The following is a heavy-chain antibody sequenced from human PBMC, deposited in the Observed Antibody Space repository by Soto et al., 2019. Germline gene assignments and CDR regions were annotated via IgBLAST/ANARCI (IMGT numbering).Heavy chain of an antibody. Sequence: ASVKVSCKASGYTFTSYGISWVRQAPGQGLEWMGWISAYNGNTNYAQKLQGRVTMTRDTSTSTVYMELSSLRSEDTDVYYCARDVRSSFEVWGQGTTVTVSS. CDR1: GYTFTSYG. D-gene: IGHD3-10*02. CDR2: ISAYNGNT. CDR3: ARDVRSSFEV. J-gene: IGHJ6*02. V-gene: IGHV1-18*01.